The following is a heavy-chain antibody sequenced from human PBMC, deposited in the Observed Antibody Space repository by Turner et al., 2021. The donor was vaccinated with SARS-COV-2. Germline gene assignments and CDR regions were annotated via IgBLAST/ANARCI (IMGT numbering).Heavy chain of an antibody. CDR3: ATGYAYCGGDCSIDY. CDR1: GYTLIELS. V-gene: IGHV1-24*01. D-gene: IGHD2-21*02. J-gene: IGHJ4*02. CDR2: FDPEDGET. Sequence: QVQLVQSGAEVKKPGALVKVSCKVSGYTLIELSMHWVRQAPGKGLEWMGGFDPEDGETIYAQKFQGRVTMTEDTSTDTAYMELSSLRSEDTAVYYCATGYAYCGGDCSIDYWGQGTLVTVSS.